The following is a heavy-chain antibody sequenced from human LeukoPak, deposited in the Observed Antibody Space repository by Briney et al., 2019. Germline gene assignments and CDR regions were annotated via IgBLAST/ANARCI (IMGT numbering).Heavy chain of an antibody. V-gene: IGHV4-61*05. CDR2: IYYSGST. CDR3: ASAEPRGIIWYPS. D-gene: IGHD6-13*01. J-gene: IGHJ5*02. CDR1: GGSISSGGYY. Sequence: PSETLSLTCTVSGGSISSGGYYWSWIRQHPGKGLEWIGYIYYSGSTNYNPSLKSRVTISVDKSKNQFSLNLSSVTAADTAVYYCASAEPRGIIWYPSWGQGTLVTVSS.